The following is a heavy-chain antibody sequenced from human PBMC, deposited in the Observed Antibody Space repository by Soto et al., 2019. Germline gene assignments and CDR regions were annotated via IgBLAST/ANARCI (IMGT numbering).Heavy chain of an antibody. CDR3: ARGDSSGYYHLPPFDY. V-gene: IGHV3-33*01. CDR1: GFTFSSYG. CDR2: IWYDGSNK. J-gene: IGHJ4*02. D-gene: IGHD3-22*01. Sequence: QVQLVESGGGVVQPGRSLRLSCAASGFTFSSYGMHWVRQAPGKGLEWVAVIWYDGSNKYYADSVKGRFTISRDNSKNTLYLQMNSLRAEDTAVYYCARGDSSGYYHLPPFDYWGQGTLVTVSS.